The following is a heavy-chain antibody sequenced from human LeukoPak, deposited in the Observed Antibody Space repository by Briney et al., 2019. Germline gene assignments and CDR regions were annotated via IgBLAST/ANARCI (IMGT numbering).Heavy chain of an antibody. CDR1: GFTFSSYG. D-gene: IGHD6-13*01. V-gene: IGHV3-30*02. J-gene: IGHJ5*02. CDR2: IRYDGSNK. Sequence: GRSLRLSCAASGFTFSSYGMHWVRQAPGKGLEWVAFIRYDGSNKYYADSVKGRFTISRDNSKNTLYLQMNSLRAEDTAVYYCARGWGHIAAAALNSWFDPWGQGTLVTVSS. CDR3: ARGWGHIAAAALNSWFDP.